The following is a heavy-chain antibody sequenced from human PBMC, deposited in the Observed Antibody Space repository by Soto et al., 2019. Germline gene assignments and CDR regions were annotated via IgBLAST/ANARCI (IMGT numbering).Heavy chain of an antibody. D-gene: IGHD1-26*01. CDR2: IYPYDSDT. CDR3: ARRPSECYGMDV. J-gene: IGHJ6*02. CDR1: GYTFTYYW. V-gene: IGHV5-51*01. Sequence: GESLKISCKGSGYTFTYYWIGWVRQMPGKGLEWMGIIYPYDSDTKYSPSFQGQVTISADKSISTVYLQWSSLKASDTAMYYCARRPSECYGMDVWGQGTTVTVSS.